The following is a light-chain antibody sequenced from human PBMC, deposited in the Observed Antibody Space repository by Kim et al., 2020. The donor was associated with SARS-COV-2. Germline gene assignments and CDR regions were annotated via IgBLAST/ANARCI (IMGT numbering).Light chain of an antibody. CDR2: GAS. CDR1: QSVSNNY. J-gene: IGKJ2*01. Sequence: SPGESATLSCRASQSVSNNYLAWYQQKPGQAPRLLIYGASTRATGIPDRFSGSGSGTDFTLTINRLEPEDFAVYYCQQYGSSPYTFGQGTKVDIK. CDR3: QQYGSSPYT. V-gene: IGKV3-20*01.